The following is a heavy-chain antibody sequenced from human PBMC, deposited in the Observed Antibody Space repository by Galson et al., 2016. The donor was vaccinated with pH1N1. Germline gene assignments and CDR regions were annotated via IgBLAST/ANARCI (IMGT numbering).Heavy chain of an antibody. V-gene: IGHV1-69*13. CDR2: IIPIFGTA. J-gene: IGHJ4*02. D-gene: IGHD4-17*01. Sequence: SVKVSCKASGVTFSSYAISWVRQAPGQGLEWMGRIIPIFGTANYAQKFQGIVTITADDSTSTAYMELSSLRSEDTALYYCARDAYGDYADYLDYWGQGTLVTVSS. CDR3: ARDAYGDYADYLDY. CDR1: GVTFSSYA.